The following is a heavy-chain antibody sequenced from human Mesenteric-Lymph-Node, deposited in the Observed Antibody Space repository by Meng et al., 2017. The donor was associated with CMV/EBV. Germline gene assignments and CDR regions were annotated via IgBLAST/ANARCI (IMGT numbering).Heavy chain of an antibody. CDR2: ISANGGRT. CDR3: AIQDRTIN. J-gene: IGHJ4*02. V-gene: IGHV3-23*01. Sequence: GESLKISCAASGFTFSSYALTWVRQAPGEGLEWVSEISANGGRTVYADSVKGRFTVSRDNSKNTLYLQMNSLRAADTAVYYCAIQDRTINWGQGTLVTVSS. CDR1: GFTFSSYA. D-gene: IGHD1-1*01.